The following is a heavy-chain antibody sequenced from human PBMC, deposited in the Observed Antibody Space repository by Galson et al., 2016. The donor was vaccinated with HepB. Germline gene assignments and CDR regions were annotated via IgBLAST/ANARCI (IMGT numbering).Heavy chain of an antibody. CDR1: GFTFSSYE. J-gene: IGHJ4*02. CDR2: VSTSGSATTM. V-gene: IGHV3-48*03. CDR3: AKPFLSSGLYYFDY. Sequence: SLRLSCAASGFTFSSYEMNWVRQAPGKGLEWVSYVSTSGSATTMFYADSVKGRFTISRDNAKNSLYLQMNSLRAEDTAVYYCAKPFLSSGLYYFDYWGRGTLVTVSS. D-gene: IGHD6-19*01.